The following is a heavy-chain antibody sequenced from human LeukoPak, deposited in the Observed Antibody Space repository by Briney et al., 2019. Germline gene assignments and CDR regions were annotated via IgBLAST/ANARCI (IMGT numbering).Heavy chain of an antibody. CDR3: ASAIAAAGTGAPYDY. Sequence: SETLSLTCTVSGGSISSYYWSWIRQPPGKGLEWIGSIYHGGSTNYNSSLKTRASISIDTSKNQFSLKLSSVTAADTAVYYCASAIAAAGTGAPYDYWGQGTLVTVSS. CDR1: GGSISSYY. V-gene: IGHV4-59*12. J-gene: IGHJ4*02. D-gene: IGHD6-13*01. CDR2: IYHGGST.